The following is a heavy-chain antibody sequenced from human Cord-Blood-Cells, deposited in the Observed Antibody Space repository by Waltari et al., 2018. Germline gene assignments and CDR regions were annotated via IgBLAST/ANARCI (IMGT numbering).Heavy chain of an antibody. J-gene: IGHJ4*02. D-gene: IGHD3-10*01. CDR3: ARHRDLAWYFDY. CDR2: IYYSGST. Sequence: QLQLQESGPGLVKPSETLSLTCTVSGGSISSSSYYWGWIRQPPGKGLEWIGSIYYSGSTYYNPSLKSRVTISVDTSKTQFSLKLSSVTAADTAVYYCARHRDLAWYFDYWGQGTLVTVSS. V-gene: IGHV4-39*01. CDR1: GGSISSSSYY.